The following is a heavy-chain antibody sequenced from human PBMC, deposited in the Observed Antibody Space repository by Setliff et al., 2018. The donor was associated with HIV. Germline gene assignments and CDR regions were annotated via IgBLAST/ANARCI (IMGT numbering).Heavy chain of an antibody. Sequence: QPGGSLRLSCTASGFTFSSYAMTWVRQAPGKGLGWVSAISGSGGSTYYADSVKGRFTISRDNSKNTLYLQMNSLRVEDTAVYYCANGGLQYSSIDYWGQGTLVTVSS. CDR1: GFTFSSYA. CDR2: ISGSGGST. D-gene: IGHD6-13*01. CDR3: ANGGLQYSSIDY. V-gene: IGHV3-23*01. J-gene: IGHJ4*02.